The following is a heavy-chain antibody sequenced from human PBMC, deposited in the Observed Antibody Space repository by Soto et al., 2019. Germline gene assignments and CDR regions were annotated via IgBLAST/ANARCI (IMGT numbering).Heavy chain of an antibody. V-gene: IGHV1-8*01. CDR2: MNPNSGNT. D-gene: IGHD3-10*01. CDR3: ARGNMVRGVIITYYDYYYVDV. J-gene: IGHJ6*03. CDR1: GYTFTSYD. Sequence: ASVKVSCKASGYTFTSYDINWVRQATGQGLEWMGWMNPNSGNTGYAQKFQGRVTMTRNTSISTAYMELSSLRSEDTAVYYCARGNMVRGVIITYYDYYYVDVRGKGTTVTVSS.